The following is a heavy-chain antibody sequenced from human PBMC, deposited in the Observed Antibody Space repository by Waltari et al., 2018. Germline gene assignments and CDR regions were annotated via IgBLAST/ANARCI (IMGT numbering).Heavy chain of an antibody. J-gene: IGHJ3*02. CDR1: GGATSSSSYY. D-gene: IGHD4-17*01. V-gene: IGHV4-39*01. Sequence: QLQLQESGPGLVKPSETLSLTCTVAGGATSSSSYYWGGIRQPPGKGLEWIGSIYYSGSTYYNPSLKSRVTISVDTSKNQFSLKLSSVTAADTAVYYCARGGDYGAFDIWGQGTMVTVSS. CDR3: ARGGDYGAFDI. CDR2: IYYSGST.